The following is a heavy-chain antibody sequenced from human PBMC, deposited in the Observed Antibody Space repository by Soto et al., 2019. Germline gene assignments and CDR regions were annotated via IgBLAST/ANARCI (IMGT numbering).Heavy chain of an antibody. J-gene: IGHJ4*02. V-gene: IGHV1-18*04. CDR2: ISAFNGDT. Sequence: QVQLVQSGTEVKKPGASVNVSCKAFGYTFTSYGFSWVRQVPGQGLEWLGWISAFNGDTQYAQTMKGRLTVTTDTSTTTVHMELRSLTRADTAVYYCAREAGWQRMVPYDWGQGSLVTVS. CDR1: GYTFTSYG. CDR3: AREAGWQRMVPYD. D-gene: IGHD6-25*01.